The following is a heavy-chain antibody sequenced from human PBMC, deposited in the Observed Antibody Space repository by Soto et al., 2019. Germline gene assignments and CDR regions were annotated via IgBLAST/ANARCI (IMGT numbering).Heavy chain of an antibody. CDR1: GGTFSSYA. CDR2: IIPIFGTA. Sequence: SGKVSCKASGGTFSSYAISWVRQAPGQGLEWMGGIIPIFGTANYAQKFQGRVTITADESTSTAYMELRKLRSEDTAVYYCARPWEYQLLSSYYYYVMDVWGQGTTVTVSS. CDR3: ARPWEYQLLSSYYYYVMDV. D-gene: IGHD2-2*01. J-gene: IGHJ6*02. V-gene: IGHV1-69*13.